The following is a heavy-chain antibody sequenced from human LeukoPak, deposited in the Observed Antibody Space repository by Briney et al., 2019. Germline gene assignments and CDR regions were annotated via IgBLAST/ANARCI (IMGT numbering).Heavy chain of an antibody. Sequence: GGSLRLSCAASGFTFDDYTMHWVRQAPGKGLEWVSLISWDGGSTYYADSVKGRFTISRDDSKNSLYLQMNSLRTEDTALYYCAKDSVPNCSSTSCYALAYFQHWGQGTLVTVSS. V-gene: IGHV3-43*01. CDR1: GFTFDDYT. D-gene: IGHD2-2*01. CDR3: AKDSVPNCSSTSCYALAYFQH. CDR2: ISWDGGST. J-gene: IGHJ1*01.